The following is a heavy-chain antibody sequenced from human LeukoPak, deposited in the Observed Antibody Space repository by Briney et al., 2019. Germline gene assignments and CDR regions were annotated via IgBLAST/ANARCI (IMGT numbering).Heavy chain of an antibody. Sequence: GGSLRLSCAASGFTFSSYAMHWVRQGPGKGLEWVAVISYDGSNKYYADSVKGRFTISRDNSKNTLYLQMNSLRAEDTAVYYCARDYAAAVVYYFDYWGQGTLLTVSS. CDR3: ARDYAAAVVYYFDY. J-gene: IGHJ4*02. V-gene: IGHV3-30-3*01. D-gene: IGHD6-13*01. CDR1: GFTFSSYA. CDR2: ISYDGSNK.